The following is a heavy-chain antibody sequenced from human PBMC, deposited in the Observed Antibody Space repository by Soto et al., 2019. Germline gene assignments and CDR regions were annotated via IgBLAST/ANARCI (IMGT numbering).Heavy chain of an antibody. V-gene: IGHV1-69*06. Sequence: SVKVSCKASGGTFSSYAISWVRQAPGQGLEWMGGIIPIFGTANYAQKFQGRVTITADKSTSTAYMELSSLRSEDTAVYYCARDYGSYHYYYYGMDVWGQGTTVTVSS. D-gene: IGHD1-26*01. CDR2: IIPIFGTA. CDR1: GGTFSSYA. CDR3: ARDYGSYHYYYYGMDV. J-gene: IGHJ6*02.